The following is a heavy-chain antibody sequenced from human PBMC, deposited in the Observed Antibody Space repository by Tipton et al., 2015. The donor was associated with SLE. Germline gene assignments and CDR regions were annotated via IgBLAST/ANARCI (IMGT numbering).Heavy chain of an antibody. CDR2: IKQDGSEQ. D-gene: IGHD2-15*01. Sequence: SLRLSCAASKFTFNTYWMSWVRQAPGKGLEGVANIKQDGSEQYYVDSLRGRFITSRDNAKNSLYLQMTSLRAEDTAIYYCARGPHALLRINFYFDYWGQGTQVTVSS. CDR3: ARGPHALLRINFYFDY. J-gene: IGHJ4*02. CDR1: KFTFNTYW. V-gene: IGHV3-7*01.